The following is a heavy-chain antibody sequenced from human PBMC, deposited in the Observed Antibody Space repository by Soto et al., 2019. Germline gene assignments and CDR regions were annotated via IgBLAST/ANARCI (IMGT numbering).Heavy chain of an antibody. V-gene: IGHV3-23*01. D-gene: IGHD7-27*01. J-gene: IGHJ4*02. Sequence: GGSLRLSCAAAGFTFSIFAMSWVRQSPGKGLEWVSTISGSGGSTYYADAVKGRFTISRDNSMGTLYLQMKSLRVEDTAIYYCAKEVSLGSTVDLGYWGQGALVTVSS. CDR2: ISGSGGST. CDR3: AKEVSLGSTVDLGY. CDR1: GFTFSIFA.